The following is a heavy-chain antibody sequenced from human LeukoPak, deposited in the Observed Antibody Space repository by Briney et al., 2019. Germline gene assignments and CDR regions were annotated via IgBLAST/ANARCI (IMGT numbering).Heavy chain of an antibody. CDR3: ARAVSSHGSSGWYRLGGYDATKHFDY. J-gene: IGHJ4*02. Sequence: PSETLSLTCTVSGGSISSGNYYWSWIRQPPGKGLEWIGYIYYSGSTNYNPSLKSRVTISVDTSKNQFSLKLSSVTAADTAVYYCARAVSSHGSSGWYRLGGYDATKHFDYWGQGTLVTVSS. CDR1: GGSISSGNYY. V-gene: IGHV4-61*01. D-gene: IGHD6-19*01. CDR2: IYYSGST.